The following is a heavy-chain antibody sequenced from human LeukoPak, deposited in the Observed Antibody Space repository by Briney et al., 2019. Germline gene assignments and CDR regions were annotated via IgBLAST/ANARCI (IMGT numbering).Heavy chain of an antibody. CDR1: GYSISSGYY. J-gene: IGHJ1*01. Sequence: KPSETLSLTCTVSGYSISSGYYWAWIRQPPGKGLEWIGYIYYSGSTNYNPSLKSRVTISVDTSKNQFSLKLSSVTAADTAVYYCAREGSSPHQEYFQHWGQGTLVTVSS. D-gene: IGHD6-13*01. CDR3: AREGSSPHQEYFQH. V-gene: IGHV4-61*01. CDR2: IYYSGST.